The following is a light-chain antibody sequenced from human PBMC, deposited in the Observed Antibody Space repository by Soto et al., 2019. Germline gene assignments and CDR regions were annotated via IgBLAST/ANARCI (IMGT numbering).Light chain of an antibody. V-gene: IGLV2-14*01. CDR3: SSYTSSCTYV. J-gene: IGLJ1*01. Sequence: QSVLTQPASVSGSPGQSITISCTGTSSDVGTYKYVSWYQQLPGKAPKLMIYEVSNRPSGVSNRFSGSKSGNTASLTISELQAEEEADYYCSSYTSSCTYVFGSGTKVTVL. CDR2: EVS. CDR1: SSDVGTYKY.